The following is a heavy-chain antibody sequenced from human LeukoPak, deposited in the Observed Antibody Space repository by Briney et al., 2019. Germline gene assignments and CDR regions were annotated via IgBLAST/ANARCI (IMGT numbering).Heavy chain of an antibody. CDR1: GYTFTGYY. J-gene: IGHJ4*02. CDR2: INPNSGGT. V-gene: IGHV1-2*04. CDR3: ARDRRIAARPPKQEFDC. Sequence: ASVKVSCKASGYTFTGYYMHWVRQAPGQGLEWMGWINPNSGGTNYAQKFQGWVTMTRDTSISTAYMELSRLRSDDTAVYYCARDRRIAARPPKQEFDCWGQGTLVTVSS. D-gene: IGHD6-6*01.